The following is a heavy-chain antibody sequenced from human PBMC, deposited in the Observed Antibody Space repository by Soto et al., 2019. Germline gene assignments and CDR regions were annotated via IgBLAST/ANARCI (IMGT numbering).Heavy chain of an antibody. J-gene: IGHJ6*02. CDR3: ARGIGVRYFDWLPDYYYGMDV. CDR2: IIPIFGTA. Sequence: SVRFSSTSSGGTFPSTGISCVLHAPGQLLECMGGIIPIFGTANYAQKFQGRVTITADESTSTAYMELSSLRSEDTAVYYCARGIGVRYFDWLPDYYYGMDVWGQGNTVNVS. V-gene: IGHV1-69*01. D-gene: IGHD3-9*01. CDR1: GGTFPSTG.